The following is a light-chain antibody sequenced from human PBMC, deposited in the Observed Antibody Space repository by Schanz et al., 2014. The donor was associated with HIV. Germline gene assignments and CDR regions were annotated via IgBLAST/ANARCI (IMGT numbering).Light chain of an antibody. Sequence: EIVLTQSPGSLSLSPGGRATLSCGASQRLSSSYLAWYQQKRDQPPRLVIYATSTRAAGIPDRFSGTGSGTDFTLAISSLEPEDFAVYYGQQYGGSPLTFGGGTKVEIK. CDR2: ATS. V-gene: IGKV3-20*01. J-gene: IGKJ4*01. CDR3: QQYGGSPLT. CDR1: QRLSSSY.